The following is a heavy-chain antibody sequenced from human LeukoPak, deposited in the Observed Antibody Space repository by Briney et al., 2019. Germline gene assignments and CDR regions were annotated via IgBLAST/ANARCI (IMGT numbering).Heavy chain of an antibody. CDR2: VSSGSTFI. CDR1: GFTFSSYG. D-gene: IGHD3-10*01. CDR3: AKYSYGSGALDF. Sequence: GGSLRLSCAASGFTFSSYGMSWVRQAPGKGLEWVSYVSSGSTFIDYTDSVKGRFTISRDNAENSLYLQMNSLRLEDRALYYCAKYSYGSGALDFWGQGTLVTVSS. V-gene: IGHV3-21*04. J-gene: IGHJ4*02.